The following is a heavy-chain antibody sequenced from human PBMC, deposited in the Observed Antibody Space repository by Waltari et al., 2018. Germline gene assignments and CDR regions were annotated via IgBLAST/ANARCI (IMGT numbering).Heavy chain of an antibody. J-gene: IGHJ6*02. CDR2: SRNRAYGYTT. CDR1: GYTVSDYY. V-gene: IGHV3-72*01. CDR3: ARSYTGSPIDV. Sequence: EVELVASGGDLVQPGGSLRLTCAASGYTVSDYYIDWVRQAPGKGLEWVGHSRNRAYGYTTVYAASVGGRFTISRDDSKKSVYLQMSSLNTEDTAIYFCARSYTGSPIDVWGQGTTVTVSS. D-gene: IGHD1-1*01.